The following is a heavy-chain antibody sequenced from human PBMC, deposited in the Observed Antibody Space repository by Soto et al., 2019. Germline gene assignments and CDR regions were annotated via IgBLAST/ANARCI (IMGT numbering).Heavy chain of an antibody. CDR3: ARVKSGSYDWFDP. D-gene: IGHD3-10*01. V-gene: IGHV3-74*01. J-gene: IGHJ5*02. Sequence: GGSLRLSCAASGFTFGNYWMHWVRQAPGKGLMWVSRINTDGSRTTYADSVKGRFAISRDNAKNTLYLQMNSLRAEDTAVYYCARVKSGSYDWFDPWGQGTLVTVSS. CDR2: INTDGSRT. CDR1: GFTFGNYW.